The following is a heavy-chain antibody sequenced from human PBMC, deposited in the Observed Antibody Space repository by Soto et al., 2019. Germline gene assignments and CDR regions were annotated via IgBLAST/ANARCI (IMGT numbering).Heavy chain of an antibody. D-gene: IGHD1-26*01. V-gene: IGHV1-69*01. Sequence: QVQLVQSGAEVKKPDSSVKVSCTASGGSFSSDAITWVRQPPRQGLEWMGGLIPIFGKATYAQKFQDRVTFTADEATSTAYMELSGLKSEDTAIYYCATGVTGGTYDSWGQGTLVVVSS. J-gene: IGHJ5*01. CDR2: LIPIFGKA. CDR3: ATGVTGGTYDS. CDR1: GGSFSSDA.